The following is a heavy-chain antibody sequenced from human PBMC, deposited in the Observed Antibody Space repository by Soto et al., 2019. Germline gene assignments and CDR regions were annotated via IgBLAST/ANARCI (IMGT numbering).Heavy chain of an antibody. J-gene: IGHJ4*02. D-gene: IGHD5-12*01. CDR3: AKSGSGSGYNPFDD. CDR1: GFTFSSYG. Sequence: GGSLRLSCAAPGFTFSSYGMHWVRQAPGKGLERVAVISSDGSNKYYKDSVKGRFTISRDNSKNTLYLQMNSLRAEDTAVYYCAKSGSGSGYNPFDDWGQGTLVTVSS. V-gene: IGHV3-30*18. CDR2: ISSDGSNK.